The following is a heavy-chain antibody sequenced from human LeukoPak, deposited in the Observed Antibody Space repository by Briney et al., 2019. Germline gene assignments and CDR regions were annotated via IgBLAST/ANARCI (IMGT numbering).Heavy chain of an antibody. Sequence: SETLSLTCAVSGGSLSGYYWTWIRQPPGKGLERIGEINHSGSTNYNPSLKSRVTISVDTSKNQFSLKLSSVTAADTAVYYCARGRERAPTTIGRNGVAARPRRVAGPRLLATWGQGTLVTVSS. J-gene: IGHJ4*02. CDR1: GGSLSGYY. V-gene: IGHV4-34*01. D-gene: IGHD6-6*01. CDR3: ARGRERAPTTIGRNGVAARPRRVAGPRLLAT. CDR2: INHSGST.